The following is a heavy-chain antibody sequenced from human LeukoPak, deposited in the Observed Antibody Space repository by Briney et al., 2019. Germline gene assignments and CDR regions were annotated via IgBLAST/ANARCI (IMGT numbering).Heavy chain of an antibody. CDR1: GFTFSSYA. Sequence: GGSLRLSCAASGFTFSSYAMHWVRQAPGKGLEWVAVISYDGSNKYYADSVKGRFTISRDNSKNSLYLQMNSLRAEDTAVYYCARTSGDYLDYFDYWGQGTLVTVSS. CDR2: ISYDGSNK. V-gene: IGHV3-30*04. J-gene: IGHJ4*02. CDR3: ARTSGDYLDYFDY. D-gene: IGHD4-17*01.